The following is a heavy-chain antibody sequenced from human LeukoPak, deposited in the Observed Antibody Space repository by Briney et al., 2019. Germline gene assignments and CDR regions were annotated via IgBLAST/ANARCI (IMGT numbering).Heavy chain of an antibody. CDR3: ARDIVSAYSSGWYFFSSAY. V-gene: IGHV3-11*01. J-gene: IGHJ4*02. D-gene: IGHD6-19*01. CDR2: ISSSGSTI. CDR1: GFTFSDYY. Sequence: PGGSLRLSCAASGFTFSDYYMSWIRQAPGKRLEWVSYISSSGSTIYYADSVKGRFTISRDNAKNSLYLQMNSLRAEDTALYYCARDIVSAYSSGWYFFSSAYWGQGTLVTVSS.